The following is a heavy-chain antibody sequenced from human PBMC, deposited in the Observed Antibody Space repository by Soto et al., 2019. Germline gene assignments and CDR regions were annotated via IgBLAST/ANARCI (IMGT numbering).Heavy chain of an antibody. CDR2: IYHSGST. D-gene: IGHD5-12*01. CDR3: ARAAAGGYSGYEVFDY. V-gene: IGHV4-4*02. CDR1: GGSISSSNW. J-gene: IGHJ4*02. Sequence: PSETLSLTCAVSGGSISSSNWWSWVRQPPGKGLEWIGEIYHSGSTNYDPSLKSRVTISVDKSKNQFSLKLSSVTAADTAVYYCARAAAGGYSGYEVFDYWGQRTPVTVSS.